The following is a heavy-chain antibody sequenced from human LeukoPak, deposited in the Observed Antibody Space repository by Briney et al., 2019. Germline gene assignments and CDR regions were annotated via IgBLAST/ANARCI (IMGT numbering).Heavy chain of an antibody. Sequence: SGPTLVYPTQTLTLTCTLSGFSISTTGVGVGWIRQPPGKALEWLTLVYWDGDARHSPSLRSRISISKDTSKNQVVFIMTDMDPVDTATYYCAHLSHSSGHYQSFDYWGQGTLVTVSS. CDR1: GFSISTTGVG. CDR3: AHLSHSSGHYQSFDY. J-gene: IGHJ4*02. D-gene: IGHD3-22*01. V-gene: IGHV2-5*02. CDR2: VYWDGDA.